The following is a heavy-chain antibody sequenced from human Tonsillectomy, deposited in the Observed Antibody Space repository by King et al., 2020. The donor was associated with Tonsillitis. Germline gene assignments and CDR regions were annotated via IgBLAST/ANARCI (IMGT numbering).Heavy chain of an antibody. CDR1: GFSLSSNG. Sequence: VQLVESGGGVVQPGRSLSLSCAASGFSLSSNGMHWVRQAPGKGLEWVAVISFDGSNKNYADSVKGRFTISRDNSNNTLFLHMNSLRAEDMAVYYCARERLYSSGWGIDYWGQGALLSVSS. J-gene: IGHJ4*02. V-gene: IGHV3-33*05. CDR2: ISFDGSNK. CDR3: ARERLYSSGWGIDY. D-gene: IGHD6-19*01.